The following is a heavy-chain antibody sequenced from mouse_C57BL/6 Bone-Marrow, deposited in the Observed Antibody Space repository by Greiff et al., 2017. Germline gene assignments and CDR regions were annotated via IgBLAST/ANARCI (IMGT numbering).Heavy chain of an antibody. CDR1: GFNIKDDY. J-gene: IGHJ3*02. V-gene: IGHV14-4*01. CDR2: IDPENGDT. Sequence: DVKLVESGAELVRPGASVKLSCTASGFNIKDDYMHWVKQRPEQGLEWIGWIDPENGDTEYASKFQGKATITADTSSNTAYLQLSSLTSEDTAVYYCTLIGNWGQGTLVTVSA. CDR3: TLIGN.